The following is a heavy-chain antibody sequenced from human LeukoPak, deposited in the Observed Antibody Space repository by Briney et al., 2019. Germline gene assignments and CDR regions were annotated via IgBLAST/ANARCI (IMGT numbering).Heavy chain of an antibody. D-gene: IGHD4-17*01. J-gene: IGHJ5*02. CDR2: ITFDGSNK. Sequence: GRSLRLSCAASGFRFSSYGMHWDRQGAGKGLGWVAVITFDGSNKDYADSVKGRFTISRDNSKNTLFLQMNSLRAEDTAVYYCVKDHIYRDYVPWFDPWGQGTLVTVSS. V-gene: IGHV3-30*18. CDR1: GFRFSSYG. CDR3: VKDHIYRDYVPWFDP.